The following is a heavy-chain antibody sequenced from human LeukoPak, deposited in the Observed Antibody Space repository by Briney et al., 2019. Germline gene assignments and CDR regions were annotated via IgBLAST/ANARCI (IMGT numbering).Heavy chain of an antibody. J-gene: IGHJ4*02. D-gene: IGHD3-3*01. CDR1: GGSISSYY. CDR3: ARQLRFLEWLSEKFDY. Sequence: PSETLSLTCTVSGGSISSYYWSWIRQPPGKGLEWIGYIYYSGSTYYNPSLKSRVTISVDTSKNQFSLKLSSVTAADTAVYYCARQLRFLEWLSEKFDYWGQGTLVTVSS. V-gene: IGHV4-59*08. CDR2: IYYSGST.